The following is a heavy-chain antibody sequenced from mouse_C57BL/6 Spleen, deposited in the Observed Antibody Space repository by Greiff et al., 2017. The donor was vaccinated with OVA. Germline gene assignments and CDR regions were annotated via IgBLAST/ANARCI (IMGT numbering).Heavy chain of an antibody. V-gene: IGHV1-69*01. J-gene: IGHJ4*01. Sequence: QVQLQQPGAELVMPGASVKLSCKASGYTFTSYWMHWVKQRPGQGLEWIGEIDPSDSYTNYNQKFKGKSTLKVDKSSSTAYMQLSSLTSEDSAVYYCAREVLDYWGQGTSVTVSS. CDR2: IDPSDSYT. CDR3: AREVLDY. CDR1: GYTFTSYW.